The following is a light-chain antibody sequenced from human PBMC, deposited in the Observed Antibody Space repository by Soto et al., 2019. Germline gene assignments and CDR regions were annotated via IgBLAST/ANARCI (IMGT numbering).Light chain of an antibody. V-gene: IGKV1-39*01. J-gene: IGKJ4*01. CDR2: DAS. CDR3: QQSCSPLPS. CDR1: QTISTY. Sequence: DIQMTESPSSLSASLGDRVTITCRASQTISTYVTWYQQKPGKAPKALISDASPLQSGVPSRFSGSGSGTDFTLIISSRQPQDVETYYCQQSCSPLPSFGGGTQVDI.